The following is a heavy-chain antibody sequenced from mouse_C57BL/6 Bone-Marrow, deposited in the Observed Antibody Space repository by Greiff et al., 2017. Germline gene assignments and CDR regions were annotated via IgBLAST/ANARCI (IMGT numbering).Heavy chain of an antibody. CDR3: ARSNWGSFYAIDY. CDR2: IYPGSGST. D-gene: IGHD4-1*01. CDR1: GYTFTSYW. V-gene: IGHV1-55*01. Sequence: VQLQQPGAELVKPGASVKMSCKASGYTFTSYWITWVKQRPGQGLEWIGDIYPGSGSTNYNEKFKSKATLTVDTSSSTSYMQLSSLTSEDSAVYYCARSNWGSFYAIDYWGQGTSVTVSS. J-gene: IGHJ4*01.